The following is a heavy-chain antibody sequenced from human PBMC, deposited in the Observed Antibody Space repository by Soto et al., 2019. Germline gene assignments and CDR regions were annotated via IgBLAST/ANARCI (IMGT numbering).Heavy chain of an antibody. CDR2: IKSKTDGGTT. J-gene: IGHJ6*03. CDR3: TTDFEIARRGFVWSGYYLDYYYMDV. Sequence: PGGSLRLSCAASGFTFSNAWMSWVRQAPGKGLEWVGRIKSKTDGGTTDYAAPVKGRFTISRDDSKNTLYLQMNSLKTEDTAVYYCTTDFEIARRGFVWSGYYLDYYYMDVWGKGTTVTVSS. D-gene: IGHD3-3*01. CDR1: GFTFSNAW. V-gene: IGHV3-15*01.